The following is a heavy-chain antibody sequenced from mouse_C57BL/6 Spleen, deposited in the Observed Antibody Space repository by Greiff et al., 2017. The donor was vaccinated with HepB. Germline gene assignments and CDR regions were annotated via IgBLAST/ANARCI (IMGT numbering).Heavy chain of an antibody. CDR1: GYTFTDYY. V-gene: IGHV1-26*01. Sequence: EVQLQQSGPELVKPGASVKISCKASGYTFTDYYMNWVKQSHGKSLEWIGDINPNNGGTSYNQKFKGKATLTVDKSSSTAYMELRSLTSEDSAVYYCARVIDYYGSSPWFAYWGQGTLVTVSA. CDR3: ARVIDYYGSSPWFAY. J-gene: IGHJ3*01. D-gene: IGHD1-1*01. CDR2: INPNNGGT.